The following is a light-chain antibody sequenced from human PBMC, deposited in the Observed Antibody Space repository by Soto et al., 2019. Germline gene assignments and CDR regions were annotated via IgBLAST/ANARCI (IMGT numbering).Light chain of an antibody. CDR2: AAS. CDR1: QGISSY. CDR3: QQLYSYYT. Sequence: DIQLTQSPSFLSASVGDRVTITCRASQGISSYLAWYQQKPGKAPRLLIYAASTLQSGVPSRFSGSGSGTDFTLTISSLQPEDFATYYWQQLYSYYTFGQGTRLEIK. V-gene: IGKV1-9*01. J-gene: IGKJ5*01.